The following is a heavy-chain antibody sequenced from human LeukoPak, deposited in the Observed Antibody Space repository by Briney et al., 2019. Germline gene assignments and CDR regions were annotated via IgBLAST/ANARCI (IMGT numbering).Heavy chain of an antibody. J-gene: IGHJ4*02. CDR1: GGSISSYY. CDR3: ARVDSSGDYFDY. D-gene: IGHD3-22*01. CDR2: IYYSGST. V-gene: IGHV4-59*01. Sequence: SETLSLTCTVSGGSISSYYWSWIRQPPGKGLEWIGYIYYSGSTNYNPSLKSRVTISVDTSKNQFSLKLSSVTAADTAVYYCARVDSSGDYFDYWGQGTLVTVSS.